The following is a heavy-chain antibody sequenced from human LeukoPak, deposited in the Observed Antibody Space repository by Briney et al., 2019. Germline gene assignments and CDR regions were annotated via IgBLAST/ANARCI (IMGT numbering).Heavy chain of an antibody. V-gene: IGHV3-48*01. D-gene: IGHD3-9*01. Sequence: GGSLRLSCAASGFTFSSYSMNWVRQAPGKGLEGVSYISSRSSTIYYADSVKGRFTISRDNAKNSLYLEMNSLRSEDTAVYYCARDQNDILTGYYHYYYMGVWGKGTTVTVSS. CDR3: ARDQNDILTGYYHYYYMGV. CDR1: GFTFSSYS. CDR2: ISSRSSTI. J-gene: IGHJ6*03.